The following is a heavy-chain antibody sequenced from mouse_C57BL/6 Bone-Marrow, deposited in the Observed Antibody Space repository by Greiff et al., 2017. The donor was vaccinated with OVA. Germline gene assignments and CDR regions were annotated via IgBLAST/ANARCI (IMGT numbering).Heavy chain of an antibody. Sequence: VQLQESGAELVKPGASVKISCKASGYAFSSYWMNWVKQRPGKGLEWIGQIYPGDGDTNYNGKFKGKATLTADKSSSTAYMQLSSLTSEDSAVYCCARRGWLLRYFDVWGTGTTVTVSS. D-gene: IGHD2-3*01. V-gene: IGHV1-80*01. CDR1: GYAFSSYW. CDR2: IYPGDGDT. CDR3: ARRGWLLRYFDV. J-gene: IGHJ1*03.